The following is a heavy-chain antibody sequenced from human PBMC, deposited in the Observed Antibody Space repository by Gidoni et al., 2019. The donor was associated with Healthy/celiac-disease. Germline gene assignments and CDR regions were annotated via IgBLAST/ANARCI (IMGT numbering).Heavy chain of an antibody. D-gene: IGHD3-22*01. V-gene: IGHV1-24*01. CDR1: GSTLTALS. Sequence: QVQLLQSGAEVKKPGASVKVSCKVSGSTLTALSMLWVRQAPGKGLEWMGGFDPEDGETIYAQKFQGRVTMTEDTSTDTAYMELSSLRSEDTAVYYCATGRRYYDSSGYYYSRWFDPWGQGTLVTVSS. J-gene: IGHJ5*02. CDR2: FDPEDGET. CDR3: ATGRRYYDSSGYYYSRWFDP.